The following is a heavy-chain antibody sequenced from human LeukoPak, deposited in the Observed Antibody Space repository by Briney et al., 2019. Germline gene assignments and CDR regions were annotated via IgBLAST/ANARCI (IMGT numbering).Heavy chain of an antibody. CDR1: GGSFSTYY. Sequence: SETLSLTCAVYGGSFSTYYWNWIRQPPGKRLEWIGEISRSGSTNYNPSLKSRVTISVDTSKNQFSLNLRSVTAADTAVYYCAKSGRDQLVRTNNWFDPWGQGTLVTVSS. D-gene: IGHD6-6*01. CDR3: AKSGRDQLVRTNNWFDP. CDR2: ISRSGST. V-gene: IGHV4-34*01. J-gene: IGHJ5*02.